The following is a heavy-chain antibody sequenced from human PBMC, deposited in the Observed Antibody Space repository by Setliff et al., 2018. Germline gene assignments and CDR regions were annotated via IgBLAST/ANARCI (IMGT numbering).Heavy chain of an antibody. D-gene: IGHD4-4*01. CDR3: AREPTVTTLDY. CDR2: IKQDGSEK. J-gene: IGHJ4*02. Sequence: PGGSLRLSCAASGFTFSSYWMSWVRQAPGKGLEWVANIKQDGSEKYHADPVKGRFTISRDNAKNSLYLQMTSLRAEDTAVYYCAREPTVTTLDYWGQGTQVTVSS. V-gene: IGHV3-7*01. CDR1: GFTFSSYW.